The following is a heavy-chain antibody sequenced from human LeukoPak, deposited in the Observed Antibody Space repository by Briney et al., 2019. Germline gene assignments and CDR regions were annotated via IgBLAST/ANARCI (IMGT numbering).Heavy chain of an antibody. D-gene: IGHD4-23*01. Sequence: GASVKVSCTASVYTFTGYYMHWVRQAPGQGLEWMGWINPNSGGTNYAQKFQGRVTMTRDMSTSTVYMELSSLRSEDTAVYYCARSATVVTSYFDYWGQGTLVTVSS. CDR3: ARSATVVTSYFDY. CDR2: INPNSGGT. CDR1: VYTFTGYY. V-gene: IGHV1-2*02. J-gene: IGHJ4*02.